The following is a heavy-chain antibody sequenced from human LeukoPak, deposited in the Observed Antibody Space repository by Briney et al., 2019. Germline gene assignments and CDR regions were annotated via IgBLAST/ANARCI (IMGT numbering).Heavy chain of an antibody. CDR3: ARASWGSDFDH. V-gene: IGHV4-4*07. Sequence: SETLTLTCTVSGGSMRNYYWSWIRQPAGKGLEWIWRIYTSGSTNYNPSVKSRVTMSVDTSKNHFSLKLSTVTAADTAAYYCARASWGSDFDHWGQGTLVTVSS. CDR2: IYTSGST. D-gene: IGHD7-27*01. CDR1: GGSMRNYY. J-gene: IGHJ4*02.